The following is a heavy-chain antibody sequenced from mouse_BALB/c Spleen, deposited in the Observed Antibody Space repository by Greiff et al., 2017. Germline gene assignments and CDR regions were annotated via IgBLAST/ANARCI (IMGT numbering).Heavy chain of an antibody. CDR1: GFDFSRYW. J-gene: IGHJ4*01. D-gene: IGHD3-3*01. CDR2: INPGSSTI. Sequence: EVKLVESGGGLVQPGGSLNLSCAASGFDFSRYWMSWARQAPGKGQEWIGEINPGSSTINYSPSLKDKFIISRDNAKNTLYLQMSKVRSEDTALYYCARRGDVYAMDYWGQGTSVTVSS. V-gene: IGHV4-2*02. CDR3: ARRGDVYAMDY.